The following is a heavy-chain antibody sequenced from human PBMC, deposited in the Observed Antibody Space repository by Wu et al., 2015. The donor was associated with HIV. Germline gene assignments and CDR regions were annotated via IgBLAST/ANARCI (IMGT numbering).Heavy chain of an antibody. J-gene: IGHJ4*02. CDR3: ARDAYFYGSGNYHRRVWAT. CDR1: GYTFTGYY. CDR2: IDSSGGST. D-gene: IGHD3-10*01. V-gene: IGHV1-46*01. Sequence: QVQLVQSGAEVKKPGASVKVSCKASGYTFTGYYMHWVRQAPGQGLEWMGIIDSSGGSTSYAQKFQGRVTMTRDTSTNRVXMELSSLRSEDTAVYYCARDAYFYGSGNYHRRVWATWGQGTLVTVSS.